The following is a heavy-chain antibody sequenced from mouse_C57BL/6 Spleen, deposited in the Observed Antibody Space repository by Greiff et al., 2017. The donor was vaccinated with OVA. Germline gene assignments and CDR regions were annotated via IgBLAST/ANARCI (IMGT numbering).Heavy chain of an antibody. V-gene: IGHV3-6*01. J-gene: IGHJ2*01. CDR2: ISYDGSN. CDR3: AREDSSGYNDY. D-gene: IGHD3-2*02. Sequence: EVHLVESGPGLVKPSQSLSLTCSVTGYSITSGYYWNWIRQFPGNKLEWMGYISYDGSNNYNPSLKNRISITRDTSKNQFFLKLNSVTTEDTATYYCAREDSSGYNDYWGQGTTLTVSS. CDR1: GYSITSGYY.